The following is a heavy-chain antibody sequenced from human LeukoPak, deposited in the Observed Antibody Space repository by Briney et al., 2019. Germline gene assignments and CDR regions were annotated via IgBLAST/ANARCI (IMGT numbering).Heavy chain of an antibody. D-gene: IGHD3-22*01. CDR2: INPGDSDT. Sequence: PGESLKISCKGSGYSFTNYWIGWVRQMPGKGLEWMGIINPGDSDTRYSPSFQGQVTLSADKSISTAYLQWSSLKASDTAMYYCARQDSSGYYFTGFDYWGQGTLVTVSS. J-gene: IGHJ4*02. V-gene: IGHV5-51*01. CDR3: ARQDSSGYYFTGFDY. CDR1: GYSFTNYW.